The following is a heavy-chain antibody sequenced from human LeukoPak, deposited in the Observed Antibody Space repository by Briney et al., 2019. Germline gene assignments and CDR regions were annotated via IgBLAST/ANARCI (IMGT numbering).Heavy chain of an antibody. D-gene: IGHD3-22*01. CDR2: VNHSGST. CDR3: ARSSYDDSSGYYVPY. V-gene: IGHV4-34*01. Sequence: SETLSLTCAVYGGSFSDYYWSWIRQPPGKGLEWIGEVNHSGSTNYNPSLKSRVTISADTSKNQFSLKLSSVTAADTAVYFCARSSYDDSSGYYVPYWGQGTLVTVSS. CDR1: GGSFSDYY. J-gene: IGHJ4*02.